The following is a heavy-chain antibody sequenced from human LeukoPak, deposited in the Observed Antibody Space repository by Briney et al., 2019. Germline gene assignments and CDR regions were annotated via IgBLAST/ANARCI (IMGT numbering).Heavy chain of an antibody. Sequence: PGGSLRLSCAASGFTFSSYGMHWVRQAPGKGLEWVAVIWYDGSNKYYADSVKGRFTISRDNSKNTLYLQMNSLRAEDTAVYYCARDELGIQYYFDYWGQGTLVTVSS. D-gene: IGHD7-27*01. J-gene: IGHJ4*02. CDR3: ARDELGIQYYFDY. V-gene: IGHV3-33*01. CDR1: GFTFSSYG. CDR2: IWYDGSNK.